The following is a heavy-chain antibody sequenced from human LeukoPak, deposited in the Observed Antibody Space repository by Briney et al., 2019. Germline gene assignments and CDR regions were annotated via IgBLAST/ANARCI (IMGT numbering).Heavy chain of an antibody. D-gene: IGHD3-9*01. J-gene: IGHJ5*02. V-gene: IGHV3-30*18. CDR3: AKDGYDILTDYWVGWFDP. CDR2: ISYDGSNK. CDR1: GFTFSSYG. Sequence: GGSLRLSCAASGFTFSSYGMHWVRQAPGKGLEWVAVISYDGSNKYYADSVKGRFTISRDNSKNTLYLQMNSLRAEDTAVYYCAKDGYDILTDYWVGWFDPWGQGTLVTVSS.